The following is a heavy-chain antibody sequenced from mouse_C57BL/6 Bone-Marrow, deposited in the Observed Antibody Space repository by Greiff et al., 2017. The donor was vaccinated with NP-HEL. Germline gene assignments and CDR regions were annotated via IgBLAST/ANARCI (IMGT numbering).Heavy chain of an antibody. J-gene: IGHJ3*01. V-gene: IGHV1-75*01. Sequence: QVHVKQSGPELAKPGASVKISCKASGYTFTDYYINWVKQRPGQGLEWIGWIFPGSGSTYYNEKFKGKATLTVDKSSSTAYMLLSSLTSEDSAVYSCARGDYGSSLVAYWGQGTLVTVSA. D-gene: IGHD1-1*01. CDR2: IFPGSGST. CDR3: ARGDYGSSLVAY. CDR1: GYTFTDYY.